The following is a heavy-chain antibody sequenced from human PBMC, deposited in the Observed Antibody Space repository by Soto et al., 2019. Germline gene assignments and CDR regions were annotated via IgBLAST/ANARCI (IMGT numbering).Heavy chain of an antibody. D-gene: IGHD3-22*01. Sequence: QVQLVQSGAEVKKPGSSVKVSCKASGGTFSSYAISWVRQAPGQGLEWMGGIIPIFGTANYAQKFQGRVTIDADESMSTAYMELSSLRSEDTAVYYCARPRGGSYYDRSTGGAFDIWGQGTMVTVSS. V-gene: IGHV1-69*01. CDR2: IIPIFGTA. CDR1: GGTFSSYA. CDR3: ARPRGGSYYDRSTGGAFDI. J-gene: IGHJ3*02.